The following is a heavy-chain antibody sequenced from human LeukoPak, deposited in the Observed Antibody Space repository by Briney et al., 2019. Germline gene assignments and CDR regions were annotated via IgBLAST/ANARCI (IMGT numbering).Heavy chain of an antibody. CDR1: GGSISGSSYY. CDR2: IYYSGHT. V-gene: IGHV4-39*02. Sequence: SETLSLTCTVSGGSISGSSYYWGWIRQPPGKDLEWIGSIYYSGHTYNNPSLKSRVTISVDTSANHFSLRLSSVTAADTAVYYCATYDFWSGYLDYFDYWGQGTLVTVSS. D-gene: IGHD3-3*01. CDR3: ATYDFWSGYLDYFDY. J-gene: IGHJ4*02.